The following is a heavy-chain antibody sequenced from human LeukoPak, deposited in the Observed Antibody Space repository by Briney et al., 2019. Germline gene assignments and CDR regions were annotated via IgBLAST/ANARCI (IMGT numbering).Heavy chain of an antibody. CDR1: GFTFSSYS. V-gene: IGHV3-48*04. D-gene: IGHD3-10*01. CDR2: ISSSSSTI. J-gene: IGHJ3*02. Sequence: GGSLRLSCAASGFTFSSYSMNWVRQAPGKGLEWVSYISSSSSTIYYADSVKGRFTISRDNAKNSLYLQMNSLRAEDTAVYYCARAYYYGSGSYDAFDIWGQGTMVTVSS. CDR3: ARAYYYGSGSYDAFDI.